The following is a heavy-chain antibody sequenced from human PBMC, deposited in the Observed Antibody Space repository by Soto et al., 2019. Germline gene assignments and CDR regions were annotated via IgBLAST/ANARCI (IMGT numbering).Heavy chain of an antibody. CDR3: ARGGSSSWYATDYYGVDV. V-gene: IGHV1-69*06. CDR2: IIPIFGTA. D-gene: IGHD6-13*01. CDR1: GGTFSSYA. Sequence: SVKVSCKASGGTFSSYAISWVRQAPGQGLEWMGGIIPIFGTANYAQKFQGRVTITADKSTSTAYMELSSLRSEDTAVYYCARGGSSSWYATDYYGVDVWGQGTTVTVSS. J-gene: IGHJ6*02.